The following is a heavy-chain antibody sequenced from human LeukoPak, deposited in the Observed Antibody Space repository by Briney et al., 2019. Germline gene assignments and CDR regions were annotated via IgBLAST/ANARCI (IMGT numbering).Heavy chain of an antibody. V-gene: IGHV1-2*02. J-gene: IGHJ4*02. D-gene: IGHD3-3*01. CDR1: GYTYTGYY. Sequence: ASVKVSCKASGYTYTGYYMHWLRQAPGQGLEWMGWINPNRGGPNYAQKFQGKVTMTRDTSISTVYMELSRLRSDDTAVYYCARDRQNDFWSGYLEFDYWRQGCLVTVSS. CDR3: ARDRQNDFWSGYLEFDY. CDR2: INPNRGGP.